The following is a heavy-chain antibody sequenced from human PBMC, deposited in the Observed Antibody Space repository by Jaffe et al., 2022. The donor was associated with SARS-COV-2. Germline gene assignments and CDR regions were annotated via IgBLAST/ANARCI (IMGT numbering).Heavy chain of an antibody. J-gene: IGHJ3*02. V-gene: IGHV3-30*18. Sequence: QVQLVESGGGVVQPGRSLRLSCEASGFNFNSYGMHWVRQAPGSGLEWVAVISYDGSNNYHADSVRGRFIISRDDSKNTLYLQMNSLRVEDTALYYCAKDMSTGRYWGVFDIWGQGTMVTVSS. CDR2: ISYDGSNN. CDR3: AKDMSTGRYWGVFDI. D-gene: IGHD2-21*01. CDR1: GFNFNSYG.